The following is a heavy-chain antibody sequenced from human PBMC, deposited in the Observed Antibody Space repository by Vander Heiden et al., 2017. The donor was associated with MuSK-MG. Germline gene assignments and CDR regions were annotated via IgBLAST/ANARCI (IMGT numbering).Heavy chain of an antibody. CDR2: IVTGGST. CDR1: GFTVSSNY. V-gene: IGHV3-66*01. D-gene: IGHD3-22*01. CDR3: ARIADSSDYFDY. J-gene: IGHJ4*02. Sequence: EVQLVESGGGLVQPGGSLRLSCAASGFTVSSNYMSWVRQAAGKGLEWVSVIVTGGSTYYADSVKGRFTISRDNSKNTLDLQMTSLRAEDTAVYYCARIADSSDYFDYWGQGTLVTVSS.